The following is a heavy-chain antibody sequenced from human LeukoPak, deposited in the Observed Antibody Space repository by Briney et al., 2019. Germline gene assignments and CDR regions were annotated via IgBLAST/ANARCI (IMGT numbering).Heavy chain of an antibody. V-gene: IGHV4-61*02. Sequence: SQTLSLTCTVSGGSISSGSYYWSWLRQPAGKGLEWIGRIYTSGSTNYNPSLKSRVTISVDTSKDQFSLKLSSVTAADTAVYYCARRYGSGSSGTFDYWGQGTLVTVSS. CDR1: GGSISSGSYY. CDR2: IYTSGST. J-gene: IGHJ4*02. CDR3: ARRYGSGSSGTFDY. D-gene: IGHD3-10*01.